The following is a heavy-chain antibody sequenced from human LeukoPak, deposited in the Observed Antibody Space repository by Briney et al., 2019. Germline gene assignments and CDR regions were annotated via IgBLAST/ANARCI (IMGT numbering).Heavy chain of an antibody. Sequence: SETLSLTCTVSGGSVSSGDYSWSWIRQPPGKGLEWIGYVHYSGSTDYNPSLKSRVTISVDTSKNQFSLKLTSVTAADTAVYHCARGDSSGYYRHYFDFWGQGTLVTVST. CDR1: GGSVSSGDYS. D-gene: IGHD3-22*01. CDR3: ARGDSSGYYRHYFDF. CDR2: VHYSGST. V-gene: IGHV4-61*08. J-gene: IGHJ4*02.